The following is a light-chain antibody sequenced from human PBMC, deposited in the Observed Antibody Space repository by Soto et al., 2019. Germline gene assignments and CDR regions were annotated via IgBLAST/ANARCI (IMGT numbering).Light chain of an antibody. J-gene: IGKJ2*01. CDR1: QSVSTY. Sequence: EIVLTQSPATLSLSPGERATLSCRASQSVSTYLAWYQQKPGQAPRLLIYDVSNWATGIPSGFSGSGSGTNFTLTIRSLEPEDFAVYYCQQRYTFGQGTKLEIK. V-gene: IGKV3-11*01. CDR3: QQRYT. CDR2: DVS.